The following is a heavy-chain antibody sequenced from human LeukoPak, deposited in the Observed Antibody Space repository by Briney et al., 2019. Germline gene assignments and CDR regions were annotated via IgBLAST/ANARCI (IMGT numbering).Heavy chain of an antibody. CDR2: INHSGST. Sequence: PSETLSLTCAVYGGSFSGYYWSWIRQPPGKGLEWIGEINHSGSTNYNPSLKSRVTISVDTSKNQFSLKLSPVTAADTAVYYCARARRGSGRTKYYYYYYGMDVWGQGTTVTVSS. CDR1: GGSFSGYY. D-gene: IGHD3-10*01. J-gene: IGHJ6*02. CDR3: ARARRGSGRTKYYYYYYGMDV. V-gene: IGHV4-34*01.